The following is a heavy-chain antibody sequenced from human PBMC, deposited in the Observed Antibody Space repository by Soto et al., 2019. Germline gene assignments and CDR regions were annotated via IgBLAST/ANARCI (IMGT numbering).Heavy chain of an antibody. Sequence: GASVKVSCKASGYTFTSYAMHWVRQAPGQRLEWMGWINAGNGNTKYSQKFQGRVTITRDTSASTAYMELSSLRSEDTAVYYCARGNSIRGVMAHWGYYGMDVWGQGTTVTVSS. D-gene: IGHD3-10*01. CDR2: INAGNGNT. CDR3: ARGNSIRGVMAHWGYYGMDV. CDR1: GYTFTSYA. J-gene: IGHJ6*02. V-gene: IGHV1-3*01.